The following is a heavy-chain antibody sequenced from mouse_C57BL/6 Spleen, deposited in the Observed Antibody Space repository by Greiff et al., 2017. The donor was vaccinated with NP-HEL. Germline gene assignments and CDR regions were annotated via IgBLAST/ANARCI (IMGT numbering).Heavy chain of an antibody. CDR2: ISSGSSTI. CDR1: GFTFSDYG. Sequence: EVQVVESGGGLVKPGGSLKLSCAASGFTFSDYGMHWVRQAPEKGLEWVAYISSGSSTIYYADTVKGRFTISRDNAQNTLFLQMTSLRSEDTAMYYCARPGYSNHGGGLFAYWGQGTLVTVSA. V-gene: IGHV5-17*01. J-gene: IGHJ3*01. D-gene: IGHD2-5*01. CDR3: ARPGYSNHGGGLFAY.